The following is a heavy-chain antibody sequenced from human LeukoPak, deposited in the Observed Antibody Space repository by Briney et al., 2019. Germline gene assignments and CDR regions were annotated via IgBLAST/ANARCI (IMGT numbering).Heavy chain of an antibody. CDR2: IYTSGST. V-gene: IGHV4-4*07. D-gene: IGHD6-13*01. J-gene: IGHJ6*03. CDR3: ARVTASSSWRYYYYYYMDV. CDR1: GGSISSYY. Sequence: PSETLSLTCTVSGGSISSYYWSWIRQPAGKGLEWIGRIYTSGSTNYNPSLKSRVTISVDTSKNQFSLKLSSVTAADTAVYYCARVTASSSWRYYYYYYMDVWGKGTRSPSP.